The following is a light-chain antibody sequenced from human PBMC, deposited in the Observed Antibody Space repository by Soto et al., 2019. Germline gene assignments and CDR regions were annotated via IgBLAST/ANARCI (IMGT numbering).Light chain of an antibody. V-gene: IGKV3-11*01. J-gene: IGKJ5*01. CDR1: QSVSSY. Sequence: IVLTQSPATLSLSPGERATLSGRASQSVSSYLAWYQQKPGQAPRLLIYDASNRATGIPARFSGSGSGTDFTLTISSLEPEDFAVYYCQQRSNWLITCGQGTRLEIK. CDR2: DAS. CDR3: QQRSNWLIT.